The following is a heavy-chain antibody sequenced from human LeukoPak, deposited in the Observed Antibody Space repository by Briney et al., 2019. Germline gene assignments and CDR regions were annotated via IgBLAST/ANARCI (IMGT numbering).Heavy chain of an antibody. Sequence: GGSLRLSCAASGFPLSTYVMTWVRQAPGKGLEWVSAILGSGGGTYYTDSVKGRFTISRDNSKNTLYLQMNSLRAEDTAVYYCATTPGAYYYYHMDVWGQGTTVTVSS. D-gene: IGHD3-10*01. J-gene: IGHJ6*02. V-gene: IGHV3-23*01. CDR2: ILGSGGGT. CDR3: ATTPGAYYYYHMDV. CDR1: GFPLSTYV.